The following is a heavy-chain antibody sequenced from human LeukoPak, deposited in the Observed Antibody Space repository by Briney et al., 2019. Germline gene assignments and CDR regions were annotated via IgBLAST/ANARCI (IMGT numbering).Heavy chain of an antibody. CDR2: IETDGSST. J-gene: IGHJ3*01. V-gene: IGHV3-74*01. Sequence: GGSLRLSCAASGFTFSTYWMHWVRQAPGKGLVWVTRIETDGSSTNYADSVKGRFTISRDNAKNTLFLQMNSLRAEDTAVYYCARAGYYGISVNDAFDVWGQGSMVTVSS. D-gene: IGHD3-22*01. CDR3: ARAGYYGISVNDAFDV. CDR1: GFTFSTYW.